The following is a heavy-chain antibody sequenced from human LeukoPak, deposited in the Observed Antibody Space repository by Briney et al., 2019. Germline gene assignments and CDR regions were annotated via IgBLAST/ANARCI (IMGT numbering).Heavy chain of an antibody. V-gene: IGHV1-69*02. D-gene: IGHD6-19*01. Sequence: ASVTVSCKASGGTFSGYTINWLRQAPGQGLEWMGRLIPSLSVTNYARKFQGRVSITAVISTSTAYLDLSSLKSEDTAVYYCARGTGQWLSSFDSWGQGTLVTVSS. J-gene: IGHJ4*02. CDR2: LIPSLSVT. CDR3: ARGTGQWLSSFDS. CDR1: GGTFSGYT.